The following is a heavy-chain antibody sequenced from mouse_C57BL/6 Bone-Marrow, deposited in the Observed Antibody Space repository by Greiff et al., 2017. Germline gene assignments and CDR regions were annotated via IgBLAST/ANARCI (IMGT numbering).Heavy chain of an antibody. CDR3: ARVDAYLPIYAMDY. CDR2: IDPSDSYT. Sequence: QVQLQQPGAELVMPGASVKLSCKASGYTFTSYWMHWVKQRPGQGLEWIGEIDPSDSYTNYNQKFKGKSTLTVDKSSSTAYMQLSSLTSEDSAVYYCARVDAYLPIYAMDYWGQGTSVTVSS. V-gene: IGHV1-69*01. D-gene: IGHD2-1*01. J-gene: IGHJ4*01. CDR1: GYTFTSYW.